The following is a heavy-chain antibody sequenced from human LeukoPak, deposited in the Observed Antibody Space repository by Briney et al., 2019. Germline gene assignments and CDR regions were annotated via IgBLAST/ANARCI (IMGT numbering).Heavy chain of an antibody. V-gene: IGHV1-18*01. CDR1: GYTFSSYG. J-gene: IGHJ4*02. CDR3: ARQTAGYSSSYFDY. Sequence: ASVKVSCKSSGYTFSSYGITWVRQAPGQGLEWMGWISAYNGNTNYAQKFQGRVTMTTDTSTSTAYMELRSLRSDDTAVYYCARQTAGYSSSYFDYWGQGTLVTVSS. D-gene: IGHD6-13*01. CDR2: ISAYNGNT.